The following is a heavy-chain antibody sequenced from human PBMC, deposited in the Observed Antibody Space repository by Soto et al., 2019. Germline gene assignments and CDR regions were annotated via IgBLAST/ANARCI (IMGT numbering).Heavy chain of an antibody. D-gene: IGHD6-19*01. Sequence: GASVKVSCKASGYTFTSYYMHWVRQAPGQGLEWMGIINPSGGSTSYAQKFQGRVTMTRDTSTSTVYTELSSLRSEDTAVYYCASDLAVAPQPPGWFDPWGQGTLVTVSS. CDR2: INPSGGST. J-gene: IGHJ5*02. CDR3: ASDLAVAPQPPGWFDP. CDR1: GYTFTSYY. V-gene: IGHV1-46*01.